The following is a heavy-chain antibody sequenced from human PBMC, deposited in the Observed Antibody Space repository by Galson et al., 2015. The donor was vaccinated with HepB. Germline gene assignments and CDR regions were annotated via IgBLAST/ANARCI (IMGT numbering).Heavy chain of an antibody. J-gene: IGHJ4*02. D-gene: IGHD2-8*01. CDR3: ARGNCTNGVCYTGY. CDR2: INHSGST. Sequence: ETLSLTCAVYGGSFSGYYWSWIRQPPGKGLEWIGEINHSGSTNYNPSLKSRVTISVDTSKNQFSLKLSSVTAADTAVYYCARGNCTNGVCYTGYWGQGTLVTVSS. CDR1: GGSFSGYY. V-gene: IGHV4-34*01.